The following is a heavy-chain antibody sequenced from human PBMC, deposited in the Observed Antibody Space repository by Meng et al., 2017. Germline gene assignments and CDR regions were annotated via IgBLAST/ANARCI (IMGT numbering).Heavy chain of an antibody. Sequence: ASVKVSCKASGYTFTGYYMHWVRQAPGRGLEWMGRINPNSGGTNYAQKFQGRVTMTRDTSISTAYMELSRLRSDDTAVYYCARGFRDSSSLSIDYWGQGTLVTVSS. V-gene: IGHV1-2*06. D-gene: IGHD6-13*01. CDR2: INPNSGGT. CDR3: ARGFRDSSSLSIDY. CDR1: GYTFTGYY. J-gene: IGHJ4*02.